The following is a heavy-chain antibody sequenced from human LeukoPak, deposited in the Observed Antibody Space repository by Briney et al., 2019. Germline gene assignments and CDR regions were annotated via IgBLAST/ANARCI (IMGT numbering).Heavy chain of an antibody. D-gene: IGHD2-21*02. CDR3: ARGVTVRGGPFDI. J-gene: IGHJ3*02. V-gene: IGHV3-53*01. Sequence: GGSLRLSCAASGFSVISNYMNWVRQAPGKGLEWVSLIYGDGDTYYADSVKGRFIISRDNSKDTLHLQMNSLRAEDTAIYYCARGVTVRGGPFDIWGQGTMVPVSS. CDR2: IYGDGDT. CDR1: GFSVISNY.